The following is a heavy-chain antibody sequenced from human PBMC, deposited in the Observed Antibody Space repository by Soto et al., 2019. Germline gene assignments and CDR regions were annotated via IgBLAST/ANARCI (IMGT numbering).Heavy chain of an antibody. Sequence: SQTLALTCSISGASVSSKSAAWNWISQSPSRGLEWLGRPYYRSKWYNDYAVSVKSRITINPDTSKNQFSLHLNSVTPEDTAVYYCGTFFSTTSPDVWGEGTTVTVSS. CDR1: GASVSSKSAA. CDR3: GTFFSTTSPDV. D-gene: IGHD2-2*01. J-gene: IGHJ6*04. V-gene: IGHV6-1*01. CDR2: PYYRSKWYN.